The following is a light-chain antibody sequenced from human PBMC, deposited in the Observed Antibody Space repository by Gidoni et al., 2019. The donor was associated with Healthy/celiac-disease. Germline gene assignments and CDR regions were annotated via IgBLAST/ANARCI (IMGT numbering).Light chain of an antibody. V-gene: IGKV3-20*01. Sequence: EIVLTQSPGTLSLSPGERATLSCRASQSVSSSYLAWYQQKPGQAPRLLIYGASRRATGIPDRFSGSGSGTDFTLPISSLEPDDFAVSYCQQYGSSLSTFXPXTKVDIK. CDR2: GAS. J-gene: IGKJ3*01. CDR3: QQYGSSLST. CDR1: QSVSSSY.